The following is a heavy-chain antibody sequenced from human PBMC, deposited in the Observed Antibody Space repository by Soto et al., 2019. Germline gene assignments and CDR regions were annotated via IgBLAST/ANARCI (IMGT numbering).Heavy chain of an antibody. Sequence: PSETLSLTCSVYGGSFSGYYWSWLRQPPGKGLEWIGEINQSGSTNYNPSLKSRVTISIDTSKNQFSLKGSSVTAADTAVYYCARGLNYVVYWGQGTLVTVSS. CDR3: ARGLNYVVY. D-gene: IGHD3-16*01. CDR2: INQSGST. CDR1: GGSFSGYY. J-gene: IGHJ4*02. V-gene: IGHV4-34*01.